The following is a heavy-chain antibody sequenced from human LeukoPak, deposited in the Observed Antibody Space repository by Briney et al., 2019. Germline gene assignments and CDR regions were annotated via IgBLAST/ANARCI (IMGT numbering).Heavy chain of an antibody. CDR3: ARRVVLRYYGSGSYYDP. J-gene: IGHJ5*02. CDR2: IHTSGNT. Sequence: SETLSLTCTVSGGSISSGSYCWSWIRQPAGKGLEWIGHIHTSGNTNYNSALNSRVTISVDTSKNQFSLKLSSVTAADTAVYYCARRVVLRYYGSGSYYDPWGQGTLVSVSS. CDR1: GGSISSGSYC. V-gene: IGHV4-61*09. D-gene: IGHD3-10*01.